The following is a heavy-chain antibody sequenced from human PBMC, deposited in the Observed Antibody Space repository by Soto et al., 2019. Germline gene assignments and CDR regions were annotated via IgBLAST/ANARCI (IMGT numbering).Heavy chain of an antibody. J-gene: IGHJ4*02. V-gene: IGHV3-74*01. Sequence: VWSLRLSCAASGFTFSTYCMHWVRHTPGTGLVWVSRTCRYGRELYYADSVKGRFTISRDDAKNTLYLQMDSLRVEDTGIYYCVRGTTAWRGMDYWGQGALVTVSS. D-gene: IGHD1-1*01. CDR1: GFTFSTYC. CDR2: TCRYGREL. CDR3: VRGTTAWRGMDY.